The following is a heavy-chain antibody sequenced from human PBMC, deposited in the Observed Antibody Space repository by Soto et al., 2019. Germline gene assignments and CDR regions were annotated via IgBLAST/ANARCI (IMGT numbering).Heavy chain of an antibody. J-gene: IGHJ4*02. D-gene: IGHD5-12*01. Sequence: EVQLLESGGGLIQRGGSLRLYCAASGFTFTNYAMSWVRQAPGKGLEWVSGISGSGGTTNYADSVKGQFTISRDNSKNTLFLHMDILRAEDTAVYYCAKEVQEWLPGYYFDYWGQGTLVTVSS. CDR1: GFTFTNYA. V-gene: IGHV3-23*01. CDR3: AKEVQEWLPGYYFDY. CDR2: ISGSGGTT.